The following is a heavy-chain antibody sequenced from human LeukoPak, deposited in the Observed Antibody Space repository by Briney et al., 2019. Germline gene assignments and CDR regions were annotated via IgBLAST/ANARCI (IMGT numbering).Heavy chain of an antibody. D-gene: IGHD3-10*01. Sequence: SETLSLTCADYGGSFSGYYWSWIRQPPGKGLEWIGEINHSGSTNYNPSLKSRVTISVDTSKNQFSLKLSSVTAADTAVYYCARGPDGSGSYTWFDPWGQGTLVTVSS. CDR2: INHSGST. V-gene: IGHV4-34*01. CDR1: GGSFSGYY. J-gene: IGHJ5*02. CDR3: ARGPDGSGSYTWFDP.